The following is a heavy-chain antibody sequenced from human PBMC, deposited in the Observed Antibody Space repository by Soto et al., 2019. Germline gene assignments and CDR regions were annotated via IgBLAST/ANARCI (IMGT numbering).Heavy chain of an antibody. D-gene: IGHD3-22*01. CDR3: ARGKGSSGPYYYYGMDV. CDR2: INPNSGGT. CDR1: GYTFTGYY. Sequence: ASVKVSCKASGYTFTGYYMHWVRQAPGQGLEWMGWINPNSGGTNYAQKFQGGVTMTRDTSISTAYMELSRLRSDDTAVYYCARGKGSSGPYYYYGMDVWGQGTTVTVSS. V-gene: IGHV1-2*02. J-gene: IGHJ6*02.